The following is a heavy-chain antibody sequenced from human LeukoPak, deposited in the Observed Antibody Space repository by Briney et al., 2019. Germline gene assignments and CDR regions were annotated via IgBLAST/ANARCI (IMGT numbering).Heavy chain of an antibody. D-gene: IGHD1-26*01. CDR2: INPNSGGT. V-gene: IGHV1-2*02. CDR3: ARAPVGATTYYYYYYYMDV. CDR1: GYTFTGYY. J-gene: IGHJ6*03. Sequence: SVKVSCKASGYTFTGYYMHWVRQAPGQGLEWMGWINPNSGGTNYAQKFQGRVTMTRDTSISTAYMELSRLRSDDTAVYYCARAPVGATTYYYYYYYMDVWGKGTTVTVSS.